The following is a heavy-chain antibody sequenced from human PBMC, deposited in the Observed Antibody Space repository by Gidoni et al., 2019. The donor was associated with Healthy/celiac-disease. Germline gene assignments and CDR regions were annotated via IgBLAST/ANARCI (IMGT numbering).Heavy chain of an antibody. CDR3: ARGEIAANALSD. D-gene: IGHD2-15*01. CDR2: ISSSSSYI. V-gene: IGHV3-21*01. J-gene: IGHJ4*02. CDR1: GFTFSSYS. Sequence: EVQLVASGGGLVKPGGSLRLSCAASGFTFSSYSMNWVRQAPGKGLEWVSSISSSSSYIYYADSVKGRFTISRDNAKNSLYLQMNSLRAEDTAVYYCARGEIAANALSDWGQGTLVTVSS.